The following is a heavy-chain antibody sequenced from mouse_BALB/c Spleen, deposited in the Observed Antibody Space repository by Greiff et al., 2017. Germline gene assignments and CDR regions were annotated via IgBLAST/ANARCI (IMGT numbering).Heavy chain of an antibody. V-gene: IGHV5-6-3*01. CDR3: ARERNWDEVAD. J-gene: IGHJ3*01. CDR2: INSNGGST. D-gene: IGHD4-1*01. Sequence: EVKLMESGGGLVQPGGSLKLSCAASGFTFSSYGMSWVRQTPDKRLELVATINSNGGSTYYPDSVKGRFTISRDNAKNTLYLQMSSLKSEDTAMYYCARERNWDEVADWGQGSLVTVS. CDR1: GFTFSSYG.